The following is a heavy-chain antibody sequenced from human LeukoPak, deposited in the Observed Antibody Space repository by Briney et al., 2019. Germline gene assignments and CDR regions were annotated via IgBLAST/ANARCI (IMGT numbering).Heavy chain of an antibody. CDR3: ASSGPAYCGGDCHRSFDY. CDR1: GGSFSGYY. J-gene: IGHJ4*02. CDR2: INHSGST. D-gene: IGHD2-21*02. V-gene: IGHV4-34*01. Sequence: SETLSLTCAVYGGSFSGYYWSWIRQPPGKGLEWIGEINHSGSTNYNPSLKSRVTISVDTSKNQFSLKLSSVTAADTAVYYCASSGPAYCGGDCHRSFDYWGQGTLVTVSS.